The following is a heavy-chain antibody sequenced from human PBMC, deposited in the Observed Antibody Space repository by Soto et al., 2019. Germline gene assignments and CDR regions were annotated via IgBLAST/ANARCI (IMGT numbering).Heavy chain of an antibody. CDR1: GYTFTSYG. CDR2: ISAYNGNT. CDR3: ARTLRTIFGVVMPDFDY. V-gene: IGHV1-18*04. Sequence: ASVKVSCKASGYTFTSYGISWVRQAPGQGLEWMGWISAYNGNTNYAQKLQGRVTMTTDTSTSTAYMELRSLRSDDTAVYYCARTLRTIFGVVMPDFDYWGQGTLVTVSS. J-gene: IGHJ4*02. D-gene: IGHD3-3*01.